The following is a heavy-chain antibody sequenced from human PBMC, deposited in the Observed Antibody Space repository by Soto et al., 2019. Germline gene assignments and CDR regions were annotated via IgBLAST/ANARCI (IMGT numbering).Heavy chain of an antibody. CDR2: ISWNSRSI. Sequence: EVQLVESGGGLVQPGRSLRLSCAASGFSFDDYGMHWVRQAPGKGLEWVSGISWNSRSIGYADSVKGRFTISRDSAKNSLYLQMNSLRAEDTAFYYWAKAGGRGSGHYFDYWGQGTLVTVSS. CDR3: AKAGGRGSGHYFDY. D-gene: IGHD3-16*01. CDR1: GFSFDDYG. J-gene: IGHJ4*02. V-gene: IGHV3-9*01.